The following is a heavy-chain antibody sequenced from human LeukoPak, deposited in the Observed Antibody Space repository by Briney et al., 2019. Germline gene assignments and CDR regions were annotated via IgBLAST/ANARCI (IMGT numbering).Heavy chain of an antibody. J-gene: IGHJ5*02. Sequence: PSETLSLTCTVSGGSISSSSSYWGWIRQPPGKGLEWFGNIFYSGTTYDNPSLKSRVTISLDTSKNQFSLRLSSVTAADTAFYYCVRLPTGYPNWFDPWGQGTLVTVSS. CDR1: GGSISSSSSY. D-gene: IGHD3-9*01. CDR3: VRLPTGYPNWFDP. CDR2: IFYSGTT. V-gene: IGHV4-39*01.